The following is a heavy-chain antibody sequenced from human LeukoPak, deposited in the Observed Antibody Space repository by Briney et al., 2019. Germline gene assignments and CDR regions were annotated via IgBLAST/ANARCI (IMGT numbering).Heavy chain of an antibody. D-gene: IGHD3-22*01. J-gene: IGHJ4*02. CDR1: GFTFSSYA. Sequence: GGSLRLSCAASGFTFSSYAMSWVRQAPGKGLEWVSRINSDGRSTSYADSVKGRFTISRDNSKSTLHLQMNSLRAEDTAVYYCARHSSGYYHYDYWGPGTPVTVAS. V-gene: IGHV3-23*01. CDR2: INSDGRST. CDR3: ARHSSGYYHYDY.